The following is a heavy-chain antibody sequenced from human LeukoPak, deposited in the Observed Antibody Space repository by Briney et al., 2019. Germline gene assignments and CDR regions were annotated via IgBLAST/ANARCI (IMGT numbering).Heavy chain of an antibody. J-gene: IGHJ6*03. Sequence: GASVKVSCKASGGTFSSYAISWVRQAPGQGLEWMGGIIPIFGTANYAQKFQGRVTITTDESTSTAYMELSSLRSEDTAMYYCARGCVVVPAAMKSNYYYMDVWGKGTTVTVSS. CDR1: GGTFSSYA. CDR2: IIPIFGTA. D-gene: IGHD2-2*01. V-gene: IGHV1-69*05. CDR3: ARGCVVVPAAMKSNYYYMDV.